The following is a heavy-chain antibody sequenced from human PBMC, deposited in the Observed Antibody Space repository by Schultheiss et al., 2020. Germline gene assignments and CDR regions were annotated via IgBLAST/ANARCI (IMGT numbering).Heavy chain of an antibody. J-gene: IGHJ6*02. Sequence: SQTLSLTCAVYGGSFSGYYWSWIRQPPGKGLEWIGSIYYSGSTYYNPSLRGRVTMSVDTSKNQFSLKLSSVTAADTAVYYCARFSGASPPTRQTQIDMVRGVIIQGVKREYYYYGMDVWGQGTTVTVSS. CDR2: IYYSGST. CDR1: GGSFSGYY. CDR3: ARFSGASPPTRQTQIDMVRGVIIQGVKREYYYYGMDV. D-gene: IGHD3-10*01. V-gene: IGHV4-34*01.